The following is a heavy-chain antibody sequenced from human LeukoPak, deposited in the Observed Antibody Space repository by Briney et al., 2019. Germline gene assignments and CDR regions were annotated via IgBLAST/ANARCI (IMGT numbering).Heavy chain of an antibody. CDR3: ARKASGWYYSDY. CDR2: ISAYSGNT. J-gene: IGHJ4*02. CDR1: GYTFTSYG. D-gene: IGHD6-19*01. Sequence: ASVKVSCKASGYTFTSYGISWVRQAPGQGLEWMGWISAYSGNTNYAQKLQGRVTMTTDTPTSTAYMELRSLRSDDTAVYYCARKASGWYYSDYWGQGTLVTVSS. V-gene: IGHV1-18*01.